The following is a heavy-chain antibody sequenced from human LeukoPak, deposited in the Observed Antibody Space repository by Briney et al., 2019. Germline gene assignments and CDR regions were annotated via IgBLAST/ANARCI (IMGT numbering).Heavy chain of an antibody. CDR1: GGTFSSYA. CDR2: IIPIFGTA. D-gene: IGHD6-19*01. J-gene: IGHJ4*02. Sequence: ASVKVSCKASGGTFSSYAISWVRQAPGQGLEWMGGIIPIFGTANYAQKLQGRVTMTTDTSTSTAYMELRSLRSDDTAVYYCSTGQWLVYWGQGTLVTVSS. CDR3: STGQWLVY. V-gene: IGHV1-69*05.